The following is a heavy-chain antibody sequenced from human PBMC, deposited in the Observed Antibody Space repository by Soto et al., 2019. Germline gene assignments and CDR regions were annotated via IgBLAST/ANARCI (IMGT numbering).Heavy chain of an antibody. V-gene: IGHV4-59*08. Sequence: SETLSLTCTFSGFSLSSYYLSWIRQPPGKGLEWIGYIYYSGSTNYNPSLKSRVTISVDTSKNQFSLKLSSVTAADTAVYYCASGATMDYWGQGTLVTVSS. D-gene: IGHD5-12*01. CDR2: IYYSGST. CDR3: ASGATMDY. CDR1: GFSLSSYY. J-gene: IGHJ4*02.